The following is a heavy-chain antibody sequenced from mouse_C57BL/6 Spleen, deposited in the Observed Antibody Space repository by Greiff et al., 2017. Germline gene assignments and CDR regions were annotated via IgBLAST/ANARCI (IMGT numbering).Heavy chain of an antibody. Sequence: EVQLQQSGPELVKPGASVKISCKASGYSFTGYYMNWVKQSPEKSLEWIGEINPSTGGTTYNQKFKAKATLTVDKSSSTAYMQLKSLTSEDSAVYYCARRVGTWFAYWGQGTLVTVSA. CDR1: GYSFTGYY. J-gene: IGHJ3*01. CDR2: INPSTGGT. D-gene: IGHD4-1*01. V-gene: IGHV1-42*01. CDR3: ARRVGTWFAY.